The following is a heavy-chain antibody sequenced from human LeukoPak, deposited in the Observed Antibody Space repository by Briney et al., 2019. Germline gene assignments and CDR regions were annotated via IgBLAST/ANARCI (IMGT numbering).Heavy chain of an antibody. CDR3: ARDVGYSSSWYYFDY. V-gene: IGHV3-30*03. J-gene: IGHJ4*02. Sequence: GSLRLSCAASGFTFSSYGMHWVRQAPGKGLGWVAVISYDGSNKYYADSVKGRFTISRDNAKNSLYLQMNSLRAEDTAVYYCARDVGYSSSWYYFDYWGQGTLVTVSS. CDR1: GFTFSSYG. D-gene: IGHD6-13*01. CDR2: ISYDGSNK.